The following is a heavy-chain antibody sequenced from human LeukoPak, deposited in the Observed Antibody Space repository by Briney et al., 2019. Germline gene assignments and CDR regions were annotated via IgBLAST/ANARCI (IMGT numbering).Heavy chain of an antibody. D-gene: IGHD2-2*01. CDR2: IRYDGSNK. CDR3: AKAPLRVVPAATTDYYYYMDV. V-gene: IGHV3-30*02. CDR1: GFTFSGYG. Sequence: PGGSLRLSCAASGFTFSGYGMHWVRQAPGKGLEWVAFIRYDGSNKYYADSVKGRFTISRDNSKNTLYLQMNSLRAEDTAVYYCAKAPLRVVPAATTDYYYYMDVWGKGTTVTVSS. J-gene: IGHJ6*03.